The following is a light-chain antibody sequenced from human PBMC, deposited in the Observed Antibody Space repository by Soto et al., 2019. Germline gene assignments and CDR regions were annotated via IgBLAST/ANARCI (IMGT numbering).Light chain of an antibody. Sequence: QSALTQPASVSGSPGQSITISCTGTSRDVGDYNYVSWYQQRPGNPPKLMIFEVTYRPSGVSNRFSGSKSGDTASLTISGLQAEDEADYYCSSYTSSSTWVFGGGTQLTVL. V-gene: IGLV2-14*01. CDR1: SRDVGDYNY. CDR2: EVT. CDR3: SSYTSSSTWV. J-gene: IGLJ3*02.